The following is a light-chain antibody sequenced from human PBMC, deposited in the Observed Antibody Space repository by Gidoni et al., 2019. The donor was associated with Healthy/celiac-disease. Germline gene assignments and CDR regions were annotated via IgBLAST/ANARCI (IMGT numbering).Light chain of an antibody. V-gene: IGKV1-5*01. CDR2: DAS. CDR1: QSISSW. CDR3: QQYNSYPIT. J-gene: IGKJ3*01. Sequence: DIQMTQSPSTLSASVGDRVTITCRASQSISSWLAWYQQKPGKAPKLLIYDASSLESGVPSRFSGSGSGTEFTVTISSLQPDDFATYYCQQYNSYPITFGPGTKVDIK.